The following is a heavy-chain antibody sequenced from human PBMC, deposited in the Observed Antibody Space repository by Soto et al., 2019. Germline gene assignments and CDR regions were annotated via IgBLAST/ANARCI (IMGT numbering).Heavy chain of an antibody. D-gene: IGHD3-3*01. CDR2: INHSGST. J-gene: IGHJ6*03. V-gene: IGHV4-34*01. CDR1: GGSFSGYY. CDR3: ARGGITIFGVVTQSHYYYYYMDV. Sequence: SQTLSLTCAVYGGSFSGYYWSWIRQPPGKGLEWIGEINHSGSTNYNPSLKSRVTISVDTSKNQFSLKLSSVTAADTAVYYCARGGITIFGVVTQSHYYYYYMDVWGKGTTVTVSS.